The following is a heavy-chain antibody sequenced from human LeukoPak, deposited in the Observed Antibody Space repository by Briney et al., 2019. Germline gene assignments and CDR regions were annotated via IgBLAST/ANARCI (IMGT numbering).Heavy chain of an antibody. CDR2: ISSNGGST. V-gene: IGHV3-64D*09. Sequence: PGGSLRLSCSASGFTFSSYAMHWVRQAPGKGLEYVSAISSNGGSTYYADSVKGRFTISRDNSKNTVYLQMSSLRAEDTAVYYCVKGGYSSSWSRFDYWGQGTLVTVSS. J-gene: IGHJ4*02. CDR3: VKGGYSSSWSRFDY. D-gene: IGHD6-13*01. CDR1: GFTFSSYA.